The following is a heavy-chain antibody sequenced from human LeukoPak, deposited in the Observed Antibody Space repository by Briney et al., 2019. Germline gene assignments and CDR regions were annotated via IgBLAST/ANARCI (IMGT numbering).Heavy chain of an antibody. D-gene: IGHD5-12*01. CDR2: ISAYNGNT. J-gene: IGHJ6*03. Sequence: GASVKVSCKASGYTFTSYGISWVRRAPGQGLEWMGWISAYNGNTNYAQKLQGRVTMTTDTSTSTAYMELRSLRSDDTAVYYCARTSGYELYYYYYMDVWGKGTTVTVSS. CDR3: ARTSGYELYYYYYMDV. V-gene: IGHV1-18*01. CDR1: GYTFTSYG.